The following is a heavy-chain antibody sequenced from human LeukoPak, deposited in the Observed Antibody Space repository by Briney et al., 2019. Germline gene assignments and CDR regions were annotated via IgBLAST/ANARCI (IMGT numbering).Heavy chain of an antibody. J-gene: IGHJ5*02. CDR3: ARSAGVYDILTGYENNWFDP. V-gene: IGHV4-30-2*01. D-gene: IGHD3-9*01. CDR1: GGSISSGGYS. Sequence: PSETLSLTCAVSGGSISSGGYSWSWIRQPPGKGLEWIGYIYHSGSTHYNPSLKSRVTISVDGSKNQFSLKLSSVTAADTAVYYCARSAGVYDILTGYENNWFDPWGQGTLVTVSS. CDR2: IYHSGST.